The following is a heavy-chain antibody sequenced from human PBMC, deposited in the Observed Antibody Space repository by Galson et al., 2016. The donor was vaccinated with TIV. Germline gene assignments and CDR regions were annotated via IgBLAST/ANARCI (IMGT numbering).Heavy chain of an antibody. CDR3: AREGAVRWPSYGFDI. CDR1: GDALSSDHYY. CDR2: VYAGGST. J-gene: IGHJ3*02. Sequence: TLSLTCTVSGDALSSDHYYWSWVRQPAGQGLEWIGRVYAGGSTIYNTYLMSRLTISVNTSKNQLSLNLTTVTAADTAIYNCAREGAVRWPSYGFDIWGQGSMVTISS. D-gene: IGHD4-23*01. V-gene: IGHV4-61*02.